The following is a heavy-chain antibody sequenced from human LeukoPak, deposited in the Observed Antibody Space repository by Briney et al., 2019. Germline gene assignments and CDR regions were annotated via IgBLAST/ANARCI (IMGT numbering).Heavy chain of an antibody. CDR2: IIPIFGTP. Sequence: SVKVSCKASGGAFSSYAITWVRQAPGQGLEWVGGIIPIFGTPTYAQKFQGRVTIAADESTLTAYMELSSLRSEDTAVYYCARRHVTGGGFLFDYWGQGTPVTVSS. V-gene: IGHV1-69*13. CDR3: ARRHVTGGGFLFDY. D-gene: IGHD2-8*02. J-gene: IGHJ4*02. CDR1: GGAFSSYA.